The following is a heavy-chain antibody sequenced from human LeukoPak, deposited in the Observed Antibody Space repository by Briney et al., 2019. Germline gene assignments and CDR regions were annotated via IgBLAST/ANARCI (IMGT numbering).Heavy chain of an antibody. V-gene: IGHV3-23*01. D-gene: IGHD6-19*01. CDR3: AKVRYVAGSPTCVDY. J-gene: IGHJ4*02. CDR2: ISSSGGST. CDR1: GFTFSTYA. Sequence: PGGSLRLSCAASGFTFSTYAMSWVRQAPGKGLEWVSSISSSGGSTYYADSVKGRFTTSRDNTQNTLYLQMNSLRAEDTAIFYCAKVRYVAGSPTCVDYWGQGTLVTVSS.